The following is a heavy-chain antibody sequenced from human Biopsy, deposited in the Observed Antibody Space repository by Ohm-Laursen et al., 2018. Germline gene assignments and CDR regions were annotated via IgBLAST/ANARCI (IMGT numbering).Heavy chain of an antibody. CDR3: ARDVKRYCSGTSCYSGYFGMDV. J-gene: IGHJ6*02. Sequence: HTLSLTSTVSGGSVSARFHFSSWIRPPPRNGLARIADVYYPGPTTSNPSLKSRLTISVDTSKNQFSLNLNSVTAADTAVYFCARDVKRYCSGTSCYSGYFGMDVWGQGTTVTVS. D-gene: IGHD2-2*01. CDR1: GGSVSARFHF. V-gene: IGHV4-61*01. CDR2: VYYPGPT.